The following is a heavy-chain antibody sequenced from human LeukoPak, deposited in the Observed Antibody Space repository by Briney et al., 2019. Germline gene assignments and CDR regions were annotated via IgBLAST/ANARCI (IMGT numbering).Heavy chain of an antibody. J-gene: IGHJ4*02. D-gene: IGHD5-18*01. V-gene: IGHV4-59*08. Sequence: SETLSLTCAVYGGSFSGYYWSWIRQPPGKGLGWIGYIYYSGSTNYNPSLKSRVTISVDTSKNQFSLKLSSVTAADTAVYYCARLNTAIDYWGQGTLVTVSS. CDR1: GGSFSGYY. CDR2: IYYSGST. CDR3: ARLNTAIDY.